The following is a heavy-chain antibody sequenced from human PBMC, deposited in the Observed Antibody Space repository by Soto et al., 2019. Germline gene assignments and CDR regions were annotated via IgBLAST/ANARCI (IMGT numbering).Heavy chain of an antibody. J-gene: IGHJ5*02. CDR2: ISGSGGST. CDR1: GFTFSSSV. Sequence: GGSLRLSCAASGFTFSSSVMSWVCQAPGKGLEWVSAISGSGGSTYYADSVKGRFTISRDNSKNTLYLQMNSLRAEDTAVYYCAKVIYSSSWPYNWFDPWGQGTLVTVSS. D-gene: IGHD6-13*01. CDR3: AKVIYSSSWPYNWFDP. V-gene: IGHV3-23*01.